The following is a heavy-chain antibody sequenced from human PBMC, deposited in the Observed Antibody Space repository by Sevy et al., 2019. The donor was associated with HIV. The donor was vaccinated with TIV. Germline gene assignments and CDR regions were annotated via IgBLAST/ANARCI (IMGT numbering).Heavy chain of an antibody. CDR2: INSDGRIT. Sequence: GGSLRLSCVVSRFASSNYWMHWVGQAPGKGLVWVSRINSDGRITTYADSVKGRFTISRDLAKNTLYLQMNSVRVEDTAVYFCARGTAGVASLWGQGTLVTVSS. J-gene: IGHJ4*02. CDR3: ARGTAGVASL. V-gene: IGHV3-74*01. CDR1: RFASSNYW. D-gene: IGHD3-10*01.